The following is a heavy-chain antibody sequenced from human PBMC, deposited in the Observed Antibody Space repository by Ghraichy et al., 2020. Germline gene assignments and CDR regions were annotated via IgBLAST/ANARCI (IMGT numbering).Heavy chain of an antibody. D-gene: IGHD3-10*01. J-gene: IGHJ6*02. CDR2: INPSGGST. CDR1: GYTFTSYY. CDR3: AMLKVRGVSIMRGVVKDYYGMDV. Sequence: ASVKVSCKASGYTFTSYYMHWVRQAPGQGLEWMGIINPSGGSTSYAQKFQGRVTMTRDTSTSTVYMELSSLRSEDTAVYYCAMLKVRGVSIMRGVVKDYYGMDVWGQGTTVTVSS. V-gene: IGHV1-46*01.